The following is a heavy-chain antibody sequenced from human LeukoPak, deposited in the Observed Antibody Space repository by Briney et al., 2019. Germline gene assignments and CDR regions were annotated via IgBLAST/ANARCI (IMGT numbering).Heavy chain of an antibody. CDR2: INPNSGGT. CDR1: GYTFTGYY. CDR3: ARDGYGDYAWGANQDAFDI. D-gene: IGHD4-17*01. V-gene: IGHV1-2*02. J-gene: IGHJ3*02. Sequence: GASVKVSCKASGYTFTGYYMHWVRQAPGQGLEWMGWINPNSGGTNYAQKFQGRVTMTRDTSISTAYMELSRLRSDDTAVYYCARDGYGDYAWGANQDAFDIWGQGTMVTVSS.